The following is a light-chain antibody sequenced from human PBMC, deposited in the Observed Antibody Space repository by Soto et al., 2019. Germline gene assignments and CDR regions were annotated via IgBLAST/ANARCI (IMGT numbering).Light chain of an antibody. CDR1: QGISSA. CDR2: DAS. Sequence: AIQLTQSPSSLSASVGDRVTITCRASQGISSALAWYQQKPGKAPKLLIYDASSLESGVPSRFSGSGSGTEFTLTISSLQPDDFATYYCQQYGSYSSWTFGQGTKVDIK. V-gene: IGKV1-13*02. CDR3: QQYGSYSSWT. J-gene: IGKJ1*01.